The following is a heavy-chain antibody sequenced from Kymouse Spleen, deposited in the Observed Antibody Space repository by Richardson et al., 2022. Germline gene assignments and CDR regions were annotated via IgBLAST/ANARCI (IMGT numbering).Heavy chain of an antibody. Sequence: QVQLVESGGGVVQPGRSLRLSCAASGFTFSSYGMHWVRQAPGKGLEWVAVISYDGSNKYYADSVKGRFTISRDNSKNTLYLQMNSLRAEDTAVYYCAKDVLRFLEWLPSDAFDIWGQGTMVTVSS. CDR1: GFTFSSYG. D-gene: IGHD3-3*01. J-gene: IGHJ3*02. V-gene: IGHV3-30*18. CDR2: ISYDGSNK. CDR3: AKDVLRFLEWLPSDAFDI.